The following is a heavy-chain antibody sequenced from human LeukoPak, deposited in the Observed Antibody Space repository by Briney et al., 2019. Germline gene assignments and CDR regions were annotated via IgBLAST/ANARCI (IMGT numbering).Heavy chain of an antibody. D-gene: IGHD6-19*01. CDR2: ISSSSSYT. J-gene: IGHJ4*02. Sequence: PGGSLRLSCAASGFTFSDYYMSWIRQAPGKGLEWVSYISSSSSYTNYADSVKGRFTISRDNAKSSLYLQMNSLRAEDTAVYYCTRDNLGIAVAGNDYWGQGTLVTVSS. V-gene: IGHV3-11*06. CDR1: GFTFSDYY. CDR3: TRDNLGIAVAGNDY.